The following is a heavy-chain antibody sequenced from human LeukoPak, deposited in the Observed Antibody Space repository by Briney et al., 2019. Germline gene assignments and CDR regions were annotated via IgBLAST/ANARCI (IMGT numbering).Heavy chain of an antibody. Sequence: GGSLRLSRVVSGFTFSSFAMTWFRQAPGKGLEWVSAISGSGGSTYYADSVKGRFTISRDNSKNTLYLQMNSLRAEDTAVYYCAKDRYFDWLFSYWGQGTLVTVSS. D-gene: IGHD3-9*01. V-gene: IGHV3-23*01. CDR3: AKDRYFDWLFSY. CDR1: GFTFSSFA. J-gene: IGHJ4*02. CDR2: ISGSGGST.